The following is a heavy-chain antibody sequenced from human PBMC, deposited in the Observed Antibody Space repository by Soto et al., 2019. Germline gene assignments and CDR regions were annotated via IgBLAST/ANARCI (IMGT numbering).Heavy chain of an antibody. J-gene: IGHJ3*02. CDR1: GFTFSTYD. CDR3: ARLYCSAASCYSVGAFDI. CDR2: IWFDGSDK. D-gene: IGHD2-2*01. Sequence: QVQLVESGGGVVQPGRSLRLSCAASGFTFSTYDMHWVRQAPGKGLEWVALIWFDGSDKYYTESVKGRFTISRDNSRSTVDLQMNSLRAEDTAVYYCARLYCSAASCYSVGAFDIRGQGTMVTVTS. V-gene: IGHV3-33*01.